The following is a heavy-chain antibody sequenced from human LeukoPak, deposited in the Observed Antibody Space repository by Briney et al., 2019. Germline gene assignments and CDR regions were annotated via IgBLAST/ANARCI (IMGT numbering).Heavy chain of an antibody. CDR1: GSTFSRYR. CDR3: AREYQGYSSSWHYYGMDV. V-gene: IGHV3-30*03. CDR2: ISFDGSKK. J-gene: IGHJ6*02. Sequence: GGSLRLSCADSGSTFSRYRMHWVRQAPAKGLEWVAVISFDGSKKYYADSVKGRFTISRDNSKNTLYLQMNSLRAEDTAVYYCAREYQGYSSSWHYYGMDVWGQGTSVTVSS. D-gene: IGHD6-13*01.